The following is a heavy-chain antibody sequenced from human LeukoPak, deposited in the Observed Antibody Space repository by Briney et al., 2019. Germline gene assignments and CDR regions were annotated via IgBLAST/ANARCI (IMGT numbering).Heavy chain of an antibody. CDR2: ISGSGGST. J-gene: IGHJ5*02. D-gene: IGHD3-22*01. V-gene: IGHV3-23*01. CDR1: GFTFSSYA. CDR3: ATTYYYDSSGYFVH. Sequence: GGSLRLSCAASGFTFSSYAMSWVRQAPGKGLKCVSAISGSGGSTYYADSVKGRFTISRDNSKNTLYLQMNSLRAEDTAVYYCATTYYYDSSGYFVHWGQGTLVTVSS.